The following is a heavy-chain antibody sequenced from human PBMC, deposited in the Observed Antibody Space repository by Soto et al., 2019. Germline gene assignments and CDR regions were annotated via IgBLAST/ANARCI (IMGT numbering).Heavy chain of an antibody. J-gene: IGHJ4*02. D-gene: IGHD6-19*01. V-gene: IGHV1-18*01. CDR2: ISAYNGNT. CDR3: ARIPLRQWLVPDYFDY. Sequence: ASVKVSCKASGYTFTSYGISWVRQAPGQGLEWMGWISAYNGNTNYAQKLQGRVTMTTDTSTSTAYMELRSLRSDDTAVYYCARIPLRQWLVPDYFDYWGQGTLVTVSS. CDR1: GYTFTSYG.